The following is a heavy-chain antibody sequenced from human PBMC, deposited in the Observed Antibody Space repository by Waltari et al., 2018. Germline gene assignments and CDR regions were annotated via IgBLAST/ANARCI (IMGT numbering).Heavy chain of an antibody. CDR1: GGTFSSYT. Sequence: QVQLVQSGAEVKKPGSSVKVSCKASGGTFSSYTISWVRQAPGQGLEWMVRIIPILGRANYAQKFQARVTITADKSTSTAYMELSSLRSEDTAVYYCARQNYYDSSGYQNWFDPWGQGTLVTVSS. CDR3: ARQNYYDSSGYQNWFDP. J-gene: IGHJ5*02. D-gene: IGHD3-22*01. CDR2: IIPILGRA. V-gene: IGHV1-69*02.